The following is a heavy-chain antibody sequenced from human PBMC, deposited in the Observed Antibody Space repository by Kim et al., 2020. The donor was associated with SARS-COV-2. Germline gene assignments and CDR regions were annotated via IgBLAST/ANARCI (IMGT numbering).Heavy chain of an antibody. Sequence: GGSLRLSCAASGFTFSTYWMHWVRQALGEGLEWVSRIDGDGGSTSYADSVKGRFTISTDNAKSTLYLQMNSLRAEDTAVYYCTRDPDYSKGASFDYWGQG. J-gene: IGHJ4*02. D-gene: IGHD4-4*01. CDR1: GFTFSTYW. CDR3: TRDPDYSKGASFDY. V-gene: IGHV3-74*01. CDR2: IDGDGGST.